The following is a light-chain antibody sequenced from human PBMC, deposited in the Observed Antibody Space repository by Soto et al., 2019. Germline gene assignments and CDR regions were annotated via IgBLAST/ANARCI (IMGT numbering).Light chain of an antibody. CDR2: LGS. CDR1: QSLLHSNGYNY. J-gene: IGKJ2*01. V-gene: IGKV2-28*01. CDR3: MQALQTRYT. Sequence: DIVMTQSPLSLPVTPGAPASISCRSSQSLLHSNGYNYLDWYLQKPGQSPQLLIYLGSNRASGVPDRFSGSGSGTDFTLKISRVEAEDVGVYYCMQALQTRYTFGQGTQLEIK.